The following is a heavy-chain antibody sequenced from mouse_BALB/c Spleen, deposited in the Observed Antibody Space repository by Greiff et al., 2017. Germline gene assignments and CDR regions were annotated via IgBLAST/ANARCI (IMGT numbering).Heavy chain of an antibody. V-gene: IGHV5-6*01. CDR1: GFTFSSYG. D-gene: IGHD2-10*02. J-gene: IGHJ2*01. CDR3: ARRGGYGNYKGYYFDY. CDR2: ISSGGSYT. Sequence: VQLMESGGDLVKPGGSLKLSCAASGFTFSSYGMSWVRQTPDKRLEWVATISSGGSYTYYPDSVKGRFTISRDNAKNTLYLQMSSLKSEDTAMYYCARRGGYGNYKGYYFDYWGQGTTLTVSS.